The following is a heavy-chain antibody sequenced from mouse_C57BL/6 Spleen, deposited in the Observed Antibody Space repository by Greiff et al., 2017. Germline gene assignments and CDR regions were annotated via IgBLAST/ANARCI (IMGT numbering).Heavy chain of an antibody. CDR2: IHPNSGST. CDR1: GYTFTSYW. D-gene: IGHD1-1*01. J-gene: IGHJ4*01. Sequence: QVQLQQPGAELVKPGASVKLSCKASGYTFTSYWMHWVKQRPGQGLEWIGMIHPNSGSTNYNEKFKSKATLTVDKSSSTAYMQLSSLPSEDSAVXYCARDDYGSSLYYYAMDYWGQGTSVTVSS. V-gene: IGHV1-64*01. CDR3: ARDDYGSSLYYYAMDY.